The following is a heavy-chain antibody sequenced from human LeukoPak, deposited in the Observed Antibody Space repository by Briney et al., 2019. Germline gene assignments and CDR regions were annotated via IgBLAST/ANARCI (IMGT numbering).Heavy chain of an antibody. V-gene: IGHV1-69*04. D-gene: IGHD2-2*01. Sequence: EASVKLSCTASGGTFSSYAISWVRQAPGQGLEWMGSIIPIFGIANYAQKFQGRVTITADNSTSTAYMEMSSLRSEDTAGYYCARVPYCRSTSCSPPLGYYYYGMDVWGQGTTVTVSS. CDR3: ARVPYCRSTSCSPPLGYYYYGMDV. CDR2: IIPIFGIA. J-gene: IGHJ6*02. CDR1: GGTFSSYA.